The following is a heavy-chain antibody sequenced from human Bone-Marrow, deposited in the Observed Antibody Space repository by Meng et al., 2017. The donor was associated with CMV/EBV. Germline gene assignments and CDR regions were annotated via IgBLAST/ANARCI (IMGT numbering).Heavy chain of an antibody. D-gene: IGHD3-3*01. Sequence: GNGLEGIGYIYYSGSTNYNPSLKSRVTISVDTSKNQFSLKLSSVTAADTAVYYCARDPPISAYYDFWSGPRGAYYYYGMDVWGQGTTVTVSS. J-gene: IGHJ6*01. CDR3: ARDPPISAYYDFWSGPRGAYYYYGMDV. CDR2: IYYSGST. V-gene: IGHV4-59*12.